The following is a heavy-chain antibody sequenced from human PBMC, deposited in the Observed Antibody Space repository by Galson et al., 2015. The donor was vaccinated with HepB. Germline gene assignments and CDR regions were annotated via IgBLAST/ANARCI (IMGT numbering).Heavy chain of an antibody. CDR2: INPSGGST. CDR1: GYTFTSYY. CDR3: ARDDRFGDLVGINNWFDP. J-gene: IGHJ5*02. Sequence: SVKVSCKAPGYTFTSYYMHWVRQAPGQGLEWMGIINPSGGSTSYAQKFQGRVTMTRDTSTSTVYMELSSLRSEDTAVYYCARDDRFGDLVGINNWFDPWGQGTLVTVSS. V-gene: IGHV1-46*01. D-gene: IGHD3-10*01.